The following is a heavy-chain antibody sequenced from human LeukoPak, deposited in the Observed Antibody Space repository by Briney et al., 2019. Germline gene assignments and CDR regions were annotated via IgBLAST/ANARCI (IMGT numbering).Heavy chain of an antibody. V-gene: IGHV4-31*03. J-gene: IGHJ4*02. CDR2: VYQSGST. D-gene: IGHD6-13*01. CDR3: ARDIGFIAAAGTSSIYFDY. Sequence: SETLSLTCTVSGGSISSGGYYWSWIRQHPGKGLEWIGYVYQSGSTYYNPSLKSRVTISVDTSKNQFSLKLSSVTAADTAVYYCARDIGFIAAAGTSSIYFDYWGQGTLATVSS. CDR1: GGSISSGGYY.